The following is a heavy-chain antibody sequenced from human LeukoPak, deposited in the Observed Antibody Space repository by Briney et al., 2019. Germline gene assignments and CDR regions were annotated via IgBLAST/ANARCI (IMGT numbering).Heavy chain of an antibody. J-gene: IGHJ4*02. D-gene: IGHD6-19*01. Sequence: SETLPLTCTVSGYSISSGYYWGWIRQPPGKGLEWIGSIYHSGSTYYNPSLKSRVSISLDTSKNQFSLKLKSVTVADTAVYYCARGTAVSEFDYWGQGTLVTVSS. V-gene: IGHV4-38-2*02. CDR1: GYSISSGYY. CDR3: ARGTAVSEFDY. CDR2: IYHSGST.